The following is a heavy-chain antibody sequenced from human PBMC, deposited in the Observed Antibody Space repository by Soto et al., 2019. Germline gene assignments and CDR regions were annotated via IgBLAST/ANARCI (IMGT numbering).Heavy chain of an antibody. CDR3: ARGDSGYDPLDY. V-gene: IGHV4-4*02. J-gene: IGHJ4*02. CDR1: GGSISSSNW. Sequence: QVQLQESGPGLVKPSGTLSLTCAVSGGSISSSNWWSWVRQPPGKGLEWIGEIYHSGSTNYNPSLKSRVTIPVDKSKNQFSLQLSSVTAADTAVYYCARGDSGYDPLDYWGQGTLVTVSS. CDR2: IYHSGST. D-gene: IGHD5-12*01.